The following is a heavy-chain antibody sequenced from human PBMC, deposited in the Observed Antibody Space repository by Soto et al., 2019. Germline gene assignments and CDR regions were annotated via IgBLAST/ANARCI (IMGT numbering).Heavy chain of an antibody. CDR3: ARVPVTNYDILTGYYED. D-gene: IGHD3-9*01. J-gene: IGHJ4*02. Sequence: SVKVSWKASGGTFSSYAISWGRQAPGQRLEWMGGIIPIFGTANYAQKFQGRVTITADESTSTAYMELSSLRSEDTAVYYCARVPVTNYDILTGYYEDWGQGTLVTVSS. CDR1: GGTFSSYA. CDR2: IIPIFGTA. V-gene: IGHV1-69*13.